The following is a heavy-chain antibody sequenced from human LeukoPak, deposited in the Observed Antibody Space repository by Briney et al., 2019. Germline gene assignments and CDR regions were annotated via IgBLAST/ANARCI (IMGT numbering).Heavy chain of an antibody. CDR2: INPNNGGT. CDR1: GYTFTGYY. J-gene: IGHJ4*02. V-gene: IGHV1-2*02. CDR3: ARGSSDYYFFDY. Sequence: ASVKVSCKTSGYTFTGYYMHWVRQAPGQGLEWMGWINPNNGGTNYAQKFQGRVTMTRDTSINTAYIELSRVRFDDTAVYFCARGSSDYYFFDYWGQGTLVTVSS. D-gene: IGHD3-22*01.